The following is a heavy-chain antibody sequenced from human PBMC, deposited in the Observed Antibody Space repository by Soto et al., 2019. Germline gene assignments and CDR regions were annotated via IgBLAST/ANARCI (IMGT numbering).Heavy chain of an antibody. CDR2: ISGSGGST. Sequence: GGSLRLSCAASGFTFSSYAMSWVRQAPGKGLEWVSAISGSGGSTYYAGSVKGRFTISRDNSKNTLYLQMNSLRAEDTAVYYCAKEPITIFGVVISRAPDYWGQGTLVTVSS. CDR3: AKEPITIFGVVISRAPDY. J-gene: IGHJ4*02. CDR1: GFTFSSYA. V-gene: IGHV3-23*01. D-gene: IGHD3-3*01.